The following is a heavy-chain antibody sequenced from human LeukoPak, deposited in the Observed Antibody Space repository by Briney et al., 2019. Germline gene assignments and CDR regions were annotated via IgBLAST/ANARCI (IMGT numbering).Heavy chain of an antibody. V-gene: IGHV4-38-2*02. CDR3: AREWGPLRYAVAGGSQFDY. Sequence: PSETLSLTCTVSGYSISSGYYWGWIRQPPGKGLEWIGSIYHSGSTYYNPSLKSRVTISVDTSKNQFSLKLSSVTAADTAVYYCAREWGPLRYAVAGGSQFDYWGQGTLVTVSS. CDR2: IYHSGST. D-gene: IGHD6-19*01. CDR1: GYSISSGYY. J-gene: IGHJ4*02.